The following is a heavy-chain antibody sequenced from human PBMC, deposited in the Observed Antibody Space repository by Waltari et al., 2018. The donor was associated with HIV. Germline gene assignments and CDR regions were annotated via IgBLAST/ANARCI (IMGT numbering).Heavy chain of an antibody. CDR2: IKSKTDGGTT. D-gene: IGHD3-10*01. CDR1: GFTFSEAW. J-gene: IGHJ4*02. V-gene: IGHV3-15*01. Sequence: LVESGGDLIKPGGCLRLPCSASGFTFSEAWMTWLRQAPGKGLEWVGRIKSKTDGGTTDYAAAVKGRFTISRDYSKNTLFLQMNSLKTEDTAVYYCATEEGYGSGSYLDYWGQGTLLTVSS. CDR3: ATEEGYGSGSYLDY.